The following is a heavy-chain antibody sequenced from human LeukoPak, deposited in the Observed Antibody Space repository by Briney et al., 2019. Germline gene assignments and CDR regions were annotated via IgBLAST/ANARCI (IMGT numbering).Heavy chain of an antibody. J-gene: IGHJ6*02. CDR3: ATVGGGGYYYYGMDV. Sequence: ASVKVSCKVSGYTLTELSIHWVRQAPGKGLEWMGGFDPEDGETIYAQKFQGRVTMTEDTSTDTAYMELSSLRSEDTAVYYCATVGGGGYYYYGMDVWGQGTTVTVSS. D-gene: IGHD2-15*01. CDR1: GYTLTELS. V-gene: IGHV1-24*01. CDR2: FDPEDGET.